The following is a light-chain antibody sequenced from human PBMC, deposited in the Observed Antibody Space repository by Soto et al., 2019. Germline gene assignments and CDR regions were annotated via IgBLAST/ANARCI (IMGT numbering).Light chain of an antibody. CDR1: QSISSY. Sequence: DIQMTQSPSSLSASVGDRVTITCRASQSISSYLNWYQQKPGKAPKLLIYAASSLQSGVPSRFSGSGSGTDFTLTISXLXPXXXXXXXXQQSYSTPLFGPGTKVDIK. J-gene: IGKJ3*01. CDR3: QQSYSTPL. V-gene: IGKV1-39*01. CDR2: AAS.